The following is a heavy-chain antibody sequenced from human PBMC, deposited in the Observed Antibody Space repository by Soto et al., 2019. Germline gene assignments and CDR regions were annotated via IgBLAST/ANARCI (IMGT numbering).Heavy chain of an antibody. V-gene: IGHV1-46*01. J-gene: IGHJ4*02. CDR1: GYTFTSYY. Sequence: ASVKVSCKASGYTFTSYYMHWVRQAPGQGLEWMGIINPSGGSTSYAQKFQGRVTMTRDTSTSTVYMELSSLRSEDTAVYYCARDREYYDSSGYYPYYFDYWGQGTLVTVSS. CDR3: ARDREYYDSSGYYPYYFDY. CDR2: INPSGGST. D-gene: IGHD3-22*01.